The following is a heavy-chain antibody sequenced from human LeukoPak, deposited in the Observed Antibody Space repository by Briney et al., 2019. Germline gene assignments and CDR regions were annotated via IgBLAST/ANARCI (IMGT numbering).Heavy chain of an antibody. V-gene: IGHV3-15*01. CDR1: RFTFCNAW. CDR2: IKSKTDGGTT. Sequence: GGTLRLSCAASRFTFCNAWMSGVREAPGRGQEWVGRIKSKTDGGTTDYAAPVTGRFTISRDDTKNTLYLQMNSLKTEDTAVYYCTTLGRRSSRSAAGHIWGQGTLVTVSS. D-gene: IGHD6-13*01. CDR3: TTLGRRSSRSAAGHI. J-gene: IGHJ4*02.